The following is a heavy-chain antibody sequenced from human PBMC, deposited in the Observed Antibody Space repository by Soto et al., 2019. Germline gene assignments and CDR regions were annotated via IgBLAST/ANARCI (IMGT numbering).Heavy chain of an antibody. D-gene: IGHD3-3*01. CDR3: ARGYYDFWSGYTFDY. CDR1: GGTFSSYA. J-gene: IGHJ4*02. CDR2: ISAIYGTT. V-gene: IGHV1-69*13. Sequence: GASVKVSCKASGGTFSSYAISWVRQAPGQGLEWMGWISAIYGTTNYAQKFQGRVTITADESTSTAYMELRSLRSDDTAVYYCARGYYDFWSGYTFDYWGQGTLVTVSS.